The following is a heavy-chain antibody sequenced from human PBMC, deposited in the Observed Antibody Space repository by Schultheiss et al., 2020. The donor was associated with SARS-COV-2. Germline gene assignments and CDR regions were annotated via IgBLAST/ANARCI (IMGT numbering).Heavy chain of an antibody. CDR3: AKDSRYSSSLPDY. Sequence: GGSLRLSCAASGFTVSSNYMSWVRQAPGKGLEWVAVISYDGSNKYYADSVKGRFTISRDNSKNTLYLQMNSLRAEDTAVYYCAKDSRYSSSLPDYWGQGTLVTVSS. D-gene: IGHD6-13*01. CDR2: ISYDGSNK. J-gene: IGHJ4*02. CDR1: GFTVSSNY. V-gene: IGHV3-30*18.